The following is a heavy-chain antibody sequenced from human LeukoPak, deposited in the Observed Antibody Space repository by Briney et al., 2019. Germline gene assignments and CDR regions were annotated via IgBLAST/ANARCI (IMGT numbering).Heavy chain of an antibody. CDR2: INHSGST. Sequence: SETLSLTCAVYGGSFSGYYWSWIRQPPGKGLEWIGEINHSGSTNYNPSLKSRVTISVDTSKNQFSLKLSSVTAADTAVYYCARTFGVGYSYYRGNNNWFDPWGQGTLVTVSS. D-gene: IGHD5-18*01. CDR3: ARTFGVGYSYYRGNNNWFDP. CDR1: GGSFSGYY. J-gene: IGHJ5*02. V-gene: IGHV4-34*01.